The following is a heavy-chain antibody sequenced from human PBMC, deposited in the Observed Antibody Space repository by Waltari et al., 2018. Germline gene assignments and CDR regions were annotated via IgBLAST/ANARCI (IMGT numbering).Heavy chain of an antibody. CDR2: ISAYNGNT. CDR1: GYTFTSYG. D-gene: IGHD3-22*01. Sequence: QVQLVQSGAEVKKPGASVKVSCKASGYTFTSYGISWVRQAPGQGLEWMGWISAYNGNTNYEQKLQGRVTMTTDTSTSTAYMELRSLRSDDTAVYYCANLNFYDRVGYSTSDYWGQGTLVTVSS. J-gene: IGHJ4*02. CDR3: ANLNFYDRVGYSTSDY. V-gene: IGHV1-18*04.